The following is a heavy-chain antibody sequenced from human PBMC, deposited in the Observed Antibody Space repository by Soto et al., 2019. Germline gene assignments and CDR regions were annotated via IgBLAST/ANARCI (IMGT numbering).Heavy chain of an antibody. CDR2: IKQDGSEK. Sequence: GGSMRLSCQASGFTFSSCWMTWVRQAPGKGLEWVANIKQDGSEKYYVDSVKGRFTISRDNAKNSLYLQMNSLRSEDTAVYSCARAGSNYFASGSYPPYYMDVWGKGTTVTVSS. D-gene: IGHD3-10*01. CDR1: GFTFSSCW. CDR3: ARAGSNYFASGSYPPYYMDV. V-gene: IGHV3-7*01. J-gene: IGHJ6*03.